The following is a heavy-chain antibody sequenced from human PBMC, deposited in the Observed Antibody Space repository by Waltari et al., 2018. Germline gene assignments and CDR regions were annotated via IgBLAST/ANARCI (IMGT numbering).Heavy chain of an antibody. CDR1: GITFSXYA. D-gene: IGHD3-22*01. V-gene: IGHV3-23*01. Sequence: VRLLEXXGGLVQPGGSLXXXCXASGITFSXYAMXWXXQAPGKELEWVSAIXGNGGXTYYTXXXXXXFTIXRDTSKNTLXLXMNSLRXXXTALYYXTMXXXGXFIXXVWGQGT. CDR2: IXGNGGXT. J-gene: IGHJ3*01. CDR3: TMXXXGXFIXXV.